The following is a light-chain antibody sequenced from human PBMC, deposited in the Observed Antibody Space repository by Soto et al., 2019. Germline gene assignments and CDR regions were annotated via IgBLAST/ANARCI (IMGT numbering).Light chain of an antibody. CDR3: QQLGSSPGFT. CDR1: QSINSRY. V-gene: IGKV3-20*01. Sequence: EIVLTQSPGTLSLSPGERATLSCRASQSINSRYLAWYQQKPGQAPRLLIYGASSRATGIPDRFSGSGSGTDVTLTISRLEPEDFAVYYCQQLGSSPGFTFGPGTKVDIK. J-gene: IGKJ3*01. CDR2: GAS.